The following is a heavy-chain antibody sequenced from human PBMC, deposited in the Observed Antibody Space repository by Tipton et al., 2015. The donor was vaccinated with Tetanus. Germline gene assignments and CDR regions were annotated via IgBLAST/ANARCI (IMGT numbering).Heavy chain of an antibody. J-gene: IGHJ1*01. Sequence: TLSLTCTVSGGSISSFYWTWIRQPPGKGLEWIGYIFDTGSTNYNPSLKSRVTMSVDTSKNQFSLHLTSVTAADTAVYYCARTSGYLYSSYWGQGTPVTVSS. CDR3: ARTSGYLYSSY. CDR2: IFDTGST. D-gene: IGHD3-3*01. V-gene: IGHV4-59*01. CDR1: GGSISSFY.